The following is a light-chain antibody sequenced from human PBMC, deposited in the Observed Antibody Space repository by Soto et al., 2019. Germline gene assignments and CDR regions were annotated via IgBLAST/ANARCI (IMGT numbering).Light chain of an antibody. J-gene: IGKJ1*01. V-gene: IGKV3-11*01. CDR2: DAS. Sequence: EIVLTQSPATLSLSPGERATLSCRARQSVSSYLAWYQQKPGQAPRLLIYDASNRATGIPARFSGSGSGTDFTLTISSLEPEDFAVYYCQQRSTWPQTFGQGTKVEIK. CDR1: QSVSSY. CDR3: QQRSTWPQT.